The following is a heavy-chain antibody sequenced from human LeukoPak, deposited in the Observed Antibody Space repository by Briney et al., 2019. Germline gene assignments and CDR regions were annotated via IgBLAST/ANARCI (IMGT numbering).Heavy chain of an antibody. CDR3: ARESGRYYGSWFDP. V-gene: IGHV3-15*05. CDR1: GFTFSNAW. CDR2: IKSKTDGGTT. Sequence: TGGSLRLSCAASGFTFSNAWMSWVRQAPGKGLEWVGRIKSKTDGGTTDYAAPVKGRFTISRDDSKNTLYLQMNSLRAEDTAVYYCARESGRYYGSWFDPWGQGTLVTVSS. D-gene: IGHD1-26*01. J-gene: IGHJ5*02.